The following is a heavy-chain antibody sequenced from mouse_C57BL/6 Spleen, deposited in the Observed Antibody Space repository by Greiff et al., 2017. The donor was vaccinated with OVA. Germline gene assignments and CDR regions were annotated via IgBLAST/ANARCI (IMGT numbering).Heavy chain of an antibody. Sequence: EVQRVESGGGLVKPGGSLKLSCAASGFTFSSYAMSWVRQTPEKRLEWVATISDGGSYTYYPDNVKGRFTISRDNAKNNLYLQMSHLKSEDTAMYYCARESDTTVLDYWGQGTTLTVSS. V-gene: IGHV5-4*01. J-gene: IGHJ2*01. CDR3: ARESDTTVLDY. D-gene: IGHD1-1*01. CDR1: GFTFSSYA. CDR2: ISDGGSYT.